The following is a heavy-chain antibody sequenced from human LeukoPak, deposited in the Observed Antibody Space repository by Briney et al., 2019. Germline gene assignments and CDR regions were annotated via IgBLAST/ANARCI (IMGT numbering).Heavy chain of an antibody. CDR3: AKEPPYYYDSSGYTGSIDY. Sequence: GALRLSCAASGFTFSNCWMYWVRQAPGKGLEWVAFIRYDGSSKYYAASVKGRFTISRDKSKNTLYLQMNSLRAADTAVYYCAKEPPYYYDSSGYTGSIDYWGQGTLVTVSS. D-gene: IGHD3-22*01. CDR2: IRYDGSSK. CDR1: GFTFSNCW. V-gene: IGHV3-30*02. J-gene: IGHJ4*02.